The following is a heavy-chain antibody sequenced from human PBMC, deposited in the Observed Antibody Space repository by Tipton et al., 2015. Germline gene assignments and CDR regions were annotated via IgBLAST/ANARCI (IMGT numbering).Heavy chain of an antibody. D-gene: IGHD3-9*01. J-gene: IGHJ4*02. Sequence: LRLSCTVSGGSVSTSNYYWGWIRQSPGKGLEWIGYISYSGSTHYNPSLKSRVTLSLDTSENQFSLKLSSLTAADTAVYYCACQDYDSLTRDYQTVDYWGQGTLVTVSS. CDR2: ISYSGST. CDR1: GGSVSTSNYY. V-gene: IGHV4-61*01. CDR3: ACQDYDSLTRDYQTVDY.